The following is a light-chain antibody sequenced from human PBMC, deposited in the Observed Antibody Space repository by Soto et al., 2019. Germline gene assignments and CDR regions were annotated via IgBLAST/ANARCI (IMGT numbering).Light chain of an antibody. CDR2: DAS. CDR1: QSISSW. J-gene: IGKJ1*01. V-gene: IGKV1-5*01. CDR3: QQYNSFWT. Sequence: DIQMTQSPSTVSRFVGHRVTINSRASQSISSWLARYEQKPGKAPKLLIYDASSLESGVPSRFSGSGSGTEFTLTISSLKPDDFATYYRQQYNSFWTFGQGTKVDIK.